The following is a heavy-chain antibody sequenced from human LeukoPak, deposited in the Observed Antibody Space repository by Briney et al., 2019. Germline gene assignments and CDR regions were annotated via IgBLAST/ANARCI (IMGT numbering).Heavy chain of an antibody. CDR2: IYYSGST. J-gene: IGHJ5*02. CDR1: GGSISSSSYY. V-gene: IGHV4-39*07. D-gene: IGHD2-2*01. CDR3: ASDWGSVVPAAPPHWFDP. Sequence: SETLSLTCTVSGGSISSSSYYWGWIRQPPGKGLEWIGSIYYSGSTYYNPSLKSRVTISVDTSKNQFSLKLSSVTAADTAVYYCASDWGSVVPAAPPHWFDPWGQGTLVTVSS.